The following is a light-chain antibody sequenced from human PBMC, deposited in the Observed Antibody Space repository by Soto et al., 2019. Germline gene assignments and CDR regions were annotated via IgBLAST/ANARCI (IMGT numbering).Light chain of an antibody. V-gene: IGKV1-39*01. CDR1: QSISSH. CDR3: HQSFSAHT. Sequence: DIQMTQSPSSLSASVGDRVTITCRASQSISSHLNWYQQKAGKAPNLLIYAASSLQGGVPSRFSGSGSATYFTLTISIQQPQDFATYYCHQSFSAHTFGQGTTLQI. CDR2: AAS. J-gene: IGKJ2*01.